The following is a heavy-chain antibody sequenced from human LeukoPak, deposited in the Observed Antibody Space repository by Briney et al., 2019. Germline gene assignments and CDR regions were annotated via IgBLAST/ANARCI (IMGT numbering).Heavy chain of an antibody. D-gene: IGHD3-3*01. CDR3: ARAGFSYYDFWSGFDFDI. CDR2: IYHSGST. J-gene: IGHJ3*02. V-gene: IGHV4-38-2*02. CDR1: GYSISSGYY. Sequence: PSETLSLTCTVSGYSISSGYYWGWIRQPPGKGLEWIGSIYHSGSTYYNPSLKSRVTISVDTSKNQFSLKLSSVTAADTAVYYCARAGFSYYDFWSGFDFDIWGQGTMVTVSS.